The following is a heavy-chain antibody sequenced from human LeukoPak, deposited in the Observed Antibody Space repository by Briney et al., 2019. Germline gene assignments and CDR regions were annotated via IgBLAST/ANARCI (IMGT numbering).Heavy chain of an antibody. Sequence: SETLSLTCTVSGGSISSSSYYWGWIRQPPGTGLEWIGSIYYSGSTYYNPSLKSRVTISVDTSKNQFSLKLSSVTAADTAVYYCARALGGWHTYYYYYYMDVWGKGTTVTISS. CDR1: GGSISSSSYY. V-gene: IGHV4-39*07. CDR2: IYYSGST. CDR3: ARALGGWHTYYYYYYMDV. J-gene: IGHJ6*03. D-gene: IGHD6-19*01.